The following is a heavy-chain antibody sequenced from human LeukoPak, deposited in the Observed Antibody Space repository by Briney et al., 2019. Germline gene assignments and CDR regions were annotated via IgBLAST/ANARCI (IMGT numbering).Heavy chain of an antibody. CDR1: GYTFTDYY. Sequence: ASVNVSFKASGYTFTDYYMNWVRQAPGQGLEWMGWINPNSGGTNNVQKFQGRVTMARDTSISTAYMEMSRLRSDDTAVYYCARGGGKVVTAIIDAFDIWGQGTMVTVSS. D-gene: IGHD2-21*02. CDR2: INPNSGGT. J-gene: IGHJ3*02. V-gene: IGHV1-2*02. CDR3: ARGGGKVVTAIIDAFDI.